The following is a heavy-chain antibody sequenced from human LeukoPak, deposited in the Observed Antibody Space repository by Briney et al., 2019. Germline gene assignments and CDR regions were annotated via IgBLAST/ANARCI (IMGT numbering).Heavy chain of an antibody. CDR2: ISSSSSYI. V-gene: IGHV3-21*01. J-gene: IGHJ6*03. CDR1: GFTFSSYS. D-gene: IGHD2-15*01. Sequence: GGSLRLSCAASGFTFSSYSMNWVRQAPGKGLEWVSSISSSSSYIYYADSVKGRFTISRDNAKNSLYLQMNSLRAEDTAVYYCARGSGRNVVYYMDVWGKGTTVTVSS. CDR3: ARGSGRNVVYYMDV.